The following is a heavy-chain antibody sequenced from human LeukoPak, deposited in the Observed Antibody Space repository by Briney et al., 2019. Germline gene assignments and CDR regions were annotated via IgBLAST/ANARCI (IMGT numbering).Heavy chain of an antibody. CDR2: ISSSSGYI. CDR3: ARDACSSTSCYVDY. CDR1: GFTFSSYS. J-gene: IGHJ4*02. V-gene: IGHV3-21*01. D-gene: IGHD2-2*01. Sequence: PGGSLRLSCAASGFTFSSYSMNWVRQAPGKGLEWVSSISSSSGYIYYADSVKGRFTISRDNAKNSLYLQMNSLRAEDTAVYYCARDACSSTSCYVDYWGQGTLVTVSS.